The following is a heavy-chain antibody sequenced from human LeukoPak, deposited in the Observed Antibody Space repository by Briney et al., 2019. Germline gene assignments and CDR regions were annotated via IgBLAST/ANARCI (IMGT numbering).Heavy chain of an antibody. J-gene: IGHJ5*02. CDR3: AGVYSSSNLPWFDP. CDR2: ISYDGSNK. CDR1: GFTFSSYG. Sequence: PGRSLRLSCAASGFTFSSYGMHWVRQAPGKGLEWVAVISYDGSNKYYADSVKGRFTISRDNSKNTLYLQMNSLRAEDTAVYYCAGVYSSSNLPWFDPRGQGTLVTVSS. V-gene: IGHV3-30*03. D-gene: IGHD6-6*01.